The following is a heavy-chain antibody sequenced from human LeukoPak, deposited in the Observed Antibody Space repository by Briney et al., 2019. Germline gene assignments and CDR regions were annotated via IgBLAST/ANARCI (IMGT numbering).Heavy chain of an antibody. CDR3: AREGYGLGNYPFDY. V-gene: IGHV3-74*01. J-gene: IGHJ4*02. Sequence: PGGSLRLSCAPSGFTFSSHWMHWVRQAPGKGLVWGSRIDSHGTSTIDADSEKGRFTVSRDNAKNKLYMQMNSLRAEDTAVYYCAREGYGLGNYPFDYWGQGTLVTVSS. CDR2: IDSHGTST. D-gene: IGHD3-10*01. CDR1: GFTFSSHW.